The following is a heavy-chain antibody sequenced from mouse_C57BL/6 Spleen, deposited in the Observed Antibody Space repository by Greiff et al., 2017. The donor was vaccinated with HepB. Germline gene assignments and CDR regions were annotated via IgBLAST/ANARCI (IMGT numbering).Heavy chain of an antibody. CDR2: IYPCSGYT. V-gene: IGHV1-81*01. J-gene: IGHJ2*02. Sequence: QVQLQQSGAELVRPGPSVKLSCKASGYTFTSYCMRWVKQSPGQGLEWIGVIYPCSGYTYYNQKFKGKATLTADKSSSTAYMELRSLTSEDSAVYYCARRDYGGHYSGFDYWGQGTSVTVSS. CDR1: GYTFTSYC. CDR3: ARRDYGGHYSGFDY. D-gene: IGHD1-1*02.